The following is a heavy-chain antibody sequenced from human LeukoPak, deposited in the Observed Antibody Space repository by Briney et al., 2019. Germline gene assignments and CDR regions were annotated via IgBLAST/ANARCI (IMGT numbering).Heavy chain of an antibody. D-gene: IGHD3-22*01. V-gene: IGHV4-39*02. Sequence: SETLSLTCTVSGGSISSSDYYWGWIRQPPGKGLEWIGSIYYSGSTYYNPSLKSRVTISVDTSTSHFSLKLSSVTAADTAVYYCARRYYESSGRSHFFDYWGQGTLVTVSS. CDR3: ARRYYESSGRSHFFDY. CDR1: GGSISSSDYY. J-gene: IGHJ4*02. CDR2: IYYSGST.